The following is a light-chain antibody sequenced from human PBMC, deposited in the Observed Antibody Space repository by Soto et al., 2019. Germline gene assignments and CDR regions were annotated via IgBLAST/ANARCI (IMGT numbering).Light chain of an antibody. CDR3: CSYAGTSSHYV. CDR1: SSDVGGYNF. V-gene: IGLV2-11*01. CDR2: DVN. Sequence: QSVLTQPRSVSVSPGQSVTISCTGTSSDVGGYNFVSWYQQHPGKAPKLMIYDVNKRPSGVPGRFPGSKSGNTASLTISGFQAEDVADYYCCSYAGTSSHYVFGTGTKVTVL. J-gene: IGLJ1*01.